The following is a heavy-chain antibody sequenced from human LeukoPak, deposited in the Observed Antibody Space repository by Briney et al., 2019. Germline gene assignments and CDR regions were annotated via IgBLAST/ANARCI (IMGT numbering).Heavy chain of an antibody. CDR2: ISGSGGST. CDR1: GFTFSSYA. V-gene: IGHV3-23*01. Sequence: GGSLRLSCAASGFTFSSYAMSWVRQAPGKGLEWVSAISGSGGSTYYADSVKGRFTISRDNSKNTLYLQMSSLRAEDTALYHCARHGGNGFYYYMDVWGKGTTVTVSS. J-gene: IGHJ6*03. D-gene: IGHD4-23*01. CDR3: ARHGGNGFYYYMDV.